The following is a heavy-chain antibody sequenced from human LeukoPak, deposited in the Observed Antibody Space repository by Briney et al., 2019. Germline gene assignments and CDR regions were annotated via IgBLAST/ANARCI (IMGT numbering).Heavy chain of an antibody. J-gene: IGHJ3*01. D-gene: IGHD1-1*01. V-gene: IGHV1-18*01. Sequence: GASVKVSCKASGYTFTTYCISWVRQAPGQGLEWMGWVSGNNGNTNYAQKLQGRVTMTTDTSRNTAYMELRSLRSDEKAVYYCARDFYHSGTNWYDVFDVWGQGKMVTVSS. CDR2: VSGNNGNT. CDR3: ARDFYHSGTNWYDVFDV. CDR1: GYTFTTYC.